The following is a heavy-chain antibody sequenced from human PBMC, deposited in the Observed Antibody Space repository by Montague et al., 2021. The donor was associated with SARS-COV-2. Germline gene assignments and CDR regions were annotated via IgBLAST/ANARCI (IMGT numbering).Heavy chain of an antibody. V-gene: IGHV2-70*01. CDR2: IDWDDDK. CDR3: ARIWGATRGDAFDI. CDR1: GFSLSTSGVG. Sequence: PALVKPTQTLTLTCTFSGFSLSTSGVGVGWIRQPPGKALEWPALIDWDDDKYYSTSLKTRLTISKDTSKNQVVLTMTNMDPVDTATYYCARIWGATRGDAFDIWGQGTMVTVSS. D-gene: IGHD1-26*01. J-gene: IGHJ3*02.